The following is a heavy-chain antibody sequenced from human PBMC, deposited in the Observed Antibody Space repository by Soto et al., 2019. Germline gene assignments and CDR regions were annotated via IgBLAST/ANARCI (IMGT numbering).Heavy chain of an antibody. J-gene: IGHJ4*02. CDR1: GFTFSDYY. CDR3: ARDHGGGGLTLES. Sequence: QVHLEESGGGLVKPGGSLRLSCIASGFTFSDYYMSWIRQAPGKGLEWVADISNSGKIRHHADPVEGRFTISRDNARDSLYLQMNSLRPEDSAIYYCARDHGGGGLTLESWGQGTLVTVSS. D-gene: IGHD3-16*01. CDR2: ISNSGKIR. V-gene: IGHV3-11*01.